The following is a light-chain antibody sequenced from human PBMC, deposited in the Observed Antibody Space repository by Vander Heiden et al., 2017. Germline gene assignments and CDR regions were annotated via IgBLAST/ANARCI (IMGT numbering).Light chain of an antibody. V-gene: IGLV1-40*01. CDR1: SSNIGAGYD. CDR3: QSYDSSLSGSYV. J-gene: IGLJ1*01. Sequence: QSVLTQPPSVSGAPGQRVTIPCPGSSSNIGAGYDVHWYQQLPGTAPKLLIFGDTNRPSGVPDRFSGSKSGTSASLAITGLQAEDEAVYYCQSYDSSLSGSYVFGSGTKVTVL. CDR2: GDT.